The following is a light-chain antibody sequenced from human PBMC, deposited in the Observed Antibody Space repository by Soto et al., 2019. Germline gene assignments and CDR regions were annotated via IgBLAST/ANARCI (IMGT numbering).Light chain of an antibody. Sequence: QSALTQPPSASGSPGQSVTISCTGTSSDVGFYNSVSWFQHHPGKAPKLIIFGVNRRPSGVPDRFSGSKSDNTASLTVSGLQTEDEANYYCSSFGNGNLVIFGGGTKHTVL. V-gene: IGLV2-8*01. J-gene: IGLJ2*01. CDR1: SSDVGFYNS. CDR2: GVN. CDR3: SSFGNGNLVI.